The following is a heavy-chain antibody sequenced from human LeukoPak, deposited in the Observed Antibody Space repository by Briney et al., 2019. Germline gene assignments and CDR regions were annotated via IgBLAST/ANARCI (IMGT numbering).Heavy chain of an antibody. Sequence: GGSLRLSCVGSGFTFSDYSINWVRRAPGKGLEWISYIGAGGTVTYYGDSVKGRFTISRDNAKNSVSLQMSGLRAEDTAVYYCATKPGGIAVPGNGAVNWFDPWGQGTLVTVSS. V-gene: IGHV3-48*01. CDR1: GFTFSDYS. CDR3: ATKPGGIAVPGNGAVNWFDP. D-gene: IGHD6-19*01. CDR2: IGAGGTVT. J-gene: IGHJ5*02.